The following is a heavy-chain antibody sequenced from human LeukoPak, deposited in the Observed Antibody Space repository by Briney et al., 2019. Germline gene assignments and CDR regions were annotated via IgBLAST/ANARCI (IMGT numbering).Heavy chain of an antibody. J-gene: IGHJ4*02. D-gene: IGHD1-26*01. CDR1: GFTFSSYG. V-gene: IGHV3-33*06. Sequence: GRSLRLSCAASGFTFSSYGMHWVRQAPGKGLEWVAVIWYDGSNKYYADSVKGRFTISRDNSKNTLYLQMNSLRAEDTAVYYCAKEMSSRYSGAFAYWGQGTLVTVSS. CDR2: IWYDGSNK. CDR3: AKEMSSRYSGAFAY.